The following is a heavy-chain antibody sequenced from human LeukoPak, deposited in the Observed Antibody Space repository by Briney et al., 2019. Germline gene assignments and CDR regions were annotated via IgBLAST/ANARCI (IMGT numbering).Heavy chain of an antibody. Sequence: PGGSLRLSCAASGFTFSSYAMSWVRQAPGKGLEWVSAISGSGGSTYYADSVKGRFTISRDNSKNTLYLQMNSLRAEDTAVYYCAKVSNFPLLWFGEFGAFDIWGQGTMVTVSS. D-gene: IGHD3-10*01. CDR3: AKVSNFPLLWFGEFGAFDI. CDR2: ISGSGGST. V-gene: IGHV3-23*01. CDR1: GFTFSSYA. J-gene: IGHJ3*02.